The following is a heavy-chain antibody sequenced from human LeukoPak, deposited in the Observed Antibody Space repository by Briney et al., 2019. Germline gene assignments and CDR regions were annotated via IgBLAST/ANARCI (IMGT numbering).Heavy chain of an antibody. Sequence: PGGSLRLSCAASGFTFSSYAMTWVRQAPGKGLEWVSVISSGGSTYYADSVKGRFTISRDNSKNTLSLQMNSLRAEDTAVYYCAKTGDYAEYYFDYWGQGAWSPSPQ. D-gene: IGHD4-17*01. J-gene: IGHJ4*02. V-gene: IGHV3-23*01. CDR3: AKTGDYAEYYFDY. CDR1: GFTFSSYA. CDR2: ISSGGST.